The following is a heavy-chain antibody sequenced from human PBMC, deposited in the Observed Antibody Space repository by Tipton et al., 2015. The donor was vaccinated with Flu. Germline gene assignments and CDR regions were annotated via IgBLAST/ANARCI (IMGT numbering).Heavy chain of an antibody. CDR3: VRRDYSNYVAGPKNWFDT. V-gene: IGHV4-38-2*01. CDR2: VHRTGSP. D-gene: IGHD4-11*01. CDR1: GDSIGSDYY. J-gene: IGHJ5*02. Sequence: TLSLTCSVSGDSIGSDYYWGWIRQPPGKGLEWIGNVHRTGSPYYNPSLRSRVIMTVDEAKNQFSLRLTSVTATDTAVYYCVRRDYSNYVAGPKNWFDTWGPGTLVTVSS.